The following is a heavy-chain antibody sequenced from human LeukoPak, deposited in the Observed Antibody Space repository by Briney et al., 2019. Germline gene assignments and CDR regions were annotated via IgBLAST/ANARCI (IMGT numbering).Heavy chain of an antibody. CDR3: ARDRTDYGGNSDEGIDRYDY. Sequence: PGGTLRLSCAASGFTFNTYAMTWVRQAPGKGLEWVSSISASGGSTYYADSVKGRFTISRDNSKNTLYLQMNSLRAEDTAVYYCARDRTDYGGNSDEGIDRYDYWGQGTLVTVSS. J-gene: IGHJ4*02. CDR1: GFTFNTYA. CDR2: ISASGGST. V-gene: IGHV3-23*01. D-gene: IGHD4-23*01.